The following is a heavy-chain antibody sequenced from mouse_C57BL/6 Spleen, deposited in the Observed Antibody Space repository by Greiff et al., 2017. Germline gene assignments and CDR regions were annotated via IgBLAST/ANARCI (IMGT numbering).Heavy chain of an antibody. CDR1: GFSLTSYG. CDR3: ARSITTVVEGDYAMDY. J-gene: IGHJ4*01. CDR2: IWSDGST. D-gene: IGHD1-1*01. V-gene: IGHV2-6*03. Sequence: QVQLQQSGPGLVAPSQSLSITCTVSGFSLTSYGVHWVRQPPGKGLEWLVVIWSDGSTTYNSALKSRLSISKDNSKSQVFLKMNSLQTDDTAMYYCARSITTVVEGDYAMDYWGQGTSVTVSS.